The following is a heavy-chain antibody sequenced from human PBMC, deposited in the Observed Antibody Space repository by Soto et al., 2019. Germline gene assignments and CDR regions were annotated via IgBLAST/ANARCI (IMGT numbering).Heavy chain of an antibody. J-gene: IGHJ6*02. CDR1: GGTFSSYA. CDR3: AKNPENYYYGMDV. CDR2: IIPIFGTA. V-gene: IGHV1-69*12. Sequence: QVQLVQSGTEVKKPGSSVKVSCKASGGTFSSYAISWVRQAPGQGLEWMGGIIPIFGTADYAQKFQGRVTITADESMSTAYVELSSLRSEDTAVYYCAKNPENYYYGMDVWGQGTTVTVSS.